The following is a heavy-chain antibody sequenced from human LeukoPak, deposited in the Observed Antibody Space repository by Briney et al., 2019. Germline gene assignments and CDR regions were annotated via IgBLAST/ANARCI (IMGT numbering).Heavy chain of an antibody. J-gene: IGHJ4*02. CDR2: INPNSGGT. V-gene: IGHV1-2*02. CDR1: GYTFTGYY. D-gene: IGHD6-13*01. Sequence: ASVKVSCKASGYTFTGYYMHWVRQAPGQGLEWMGWINPNSGGTNYAQKFQGRVTMTRDTSISTAYMELSRLRSDDTAVYYCARENSSSWFGWNYWGQGTLVTASS. CDR3: ARENSSSWFGWNY.